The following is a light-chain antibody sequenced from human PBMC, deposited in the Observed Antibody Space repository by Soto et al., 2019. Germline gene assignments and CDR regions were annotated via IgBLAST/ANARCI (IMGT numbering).Light chain of an antibody. CDR1: TGAVTSGQY. CDR3: LLSYRGPRRV. V-gene: IGLV7-46*01. J-gene: IGLJ1*01. CDR2: DTN. Sequence: QAVVTQEPSLTMSPGGTVTLTCGSTTGAVTSGQYPYWFQQKPGQAPRTLIYDTNKRHSWTPARFSGSLLGGKAALTLSGAQPEDEAEYYCLLSYRGPRRVFGTGTKLTVL.